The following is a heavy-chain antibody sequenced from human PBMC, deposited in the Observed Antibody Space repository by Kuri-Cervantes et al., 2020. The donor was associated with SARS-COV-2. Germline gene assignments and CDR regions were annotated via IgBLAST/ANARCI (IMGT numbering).Heavy chain of an antibody. D-gene: IGHD2-15*01. V-gene: IGHV3-66*01. CDR2: IYSGGST. Sequence: GESLKISCAASGFTVSSNYMSWVRQAPGKGLEWVSVIYSGGSTYYADSVKGRFTISRDNSKNTLYLQMNSLRAEDTAVYYCARCFGWSVGAHYYYYGMDVWGQGTTVTVSS. CDR3: ARCFGWSVGAHYYYYGMDV. CDR1: GFTVSSNY. J-gene: IGHJ6*02.